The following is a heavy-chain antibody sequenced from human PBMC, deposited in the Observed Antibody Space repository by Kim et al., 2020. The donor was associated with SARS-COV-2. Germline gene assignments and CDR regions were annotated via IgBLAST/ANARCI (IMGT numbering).Heavy chain of an antibody. CDR2: IRSKAYGGTT. Sequence: GGSLRLSCTASGFTFGDYAMSWFRQAPGKGLEWVGFIRSKAYGGTTEYAASVKGRFTISRDDSKSIAYLQMNSLKTEDTAVYYCTEGGSGSYAGVDIWGQGTMVTVSS. V-gene: IGHV3-49*03. CDR3: TEGGSGSYAGVDI. CDR1: GFTFGDYA. D-gene: IGHD3-10*01. J-gene: IGHJ3*02.